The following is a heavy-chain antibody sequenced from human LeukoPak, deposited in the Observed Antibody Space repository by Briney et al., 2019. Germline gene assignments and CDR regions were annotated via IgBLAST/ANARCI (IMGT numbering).Heavy chain of an antibody. V-gene: IGHV3-23*01. D-gene: IGHD6-13*01. CDR2: ISGSGGST. CDR3: ARDDSSWYGHFDY. CDR1: GFTFSRYA. J-gene: IGHJ4*02. Sequence: PGGSLRLSCAASGFTFSRYAMSWVRQAPGKGLEWVSVISGSGGSTYFADSVKGRFTISRDNSDNTLYLQMNSLRAEDTAVYYCARDDSSWYGHFDYWGQGALVTVSS.